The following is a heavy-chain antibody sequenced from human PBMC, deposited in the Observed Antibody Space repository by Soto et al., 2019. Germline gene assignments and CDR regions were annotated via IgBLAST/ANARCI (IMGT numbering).Heavy chain of an antibody. Sequence: SETLSLTCTVSGGSISSGDYYWSWIRQPPGKGLEWIGYIYYSGSTYYNPSLKSRVTISVDTSKNQFSLKLSSVTAADTAVYYCARVSLVGNWFDPWGQGTPVTVSS. V-gene: IGHV4-30-4*01. CDR3: ARVSLVGNWFDP. CDR2: IYYSGST. J-gene: IGHJ5*02. D-gene: IGHD2-15*01. CDR1: GGSISSGDYY.